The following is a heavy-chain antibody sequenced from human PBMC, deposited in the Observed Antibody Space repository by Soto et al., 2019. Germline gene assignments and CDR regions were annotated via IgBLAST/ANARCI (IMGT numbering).Heavy chain of an antibody. CDR1: GFTFSSYG. Sequence: GGSLRLSCAASGFTFSSYGMHWVRQAPGKGLEWVAVISYDGSNKYYADSVKGRFTISRDNSKNTLYLQMNSLRAEDTAVYYCAKDFSSSLLSYYYYYSGMDVWGQGTTVTVSS. J-gene: IGHJ6*02. V-gene: IGHV3-30*18. CDR3: AKDFSSSLLSYYYYYSGMDV. CDR2: ISYDGSNK. D-gene: IGHD6-6*01.